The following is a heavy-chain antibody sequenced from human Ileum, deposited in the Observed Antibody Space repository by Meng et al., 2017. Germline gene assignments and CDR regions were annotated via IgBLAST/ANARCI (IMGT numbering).Heavy chain of an antibody. J-gene: IGHJ4*02. CDR2: ITAGNGNT. Sequence: QVQLVQFWGEGKKPGASVRVSCKTSGFTFISYAIYWVRQAPGQGLEWMGWITAGNGNTKYSQKFQGRVTITRETSASTAYMELSSLRSEDTAVYYCARDMPYSSGSFDYWGQGTLVTVSS. D-gene: IGHD3-10*01. CDR1: GFTFISYA. CDR3: ARDMPYSSGSFDY. V-gene: IGHV1-3*01.